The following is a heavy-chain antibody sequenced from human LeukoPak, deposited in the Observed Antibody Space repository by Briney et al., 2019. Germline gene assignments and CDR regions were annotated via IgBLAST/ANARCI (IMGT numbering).Heavy chain of an antibody. Sequence: SETLSLTCAVYGGSFSGYYWSWIRQPPGKGLEWIGEINHSGSTNYNPSLKSRVTISVDTSKNQFSLKLSSVTAADTAVYYCARLGRWLRAFDIWGQGTMVTVSS. CDR2: INHSGST. CDR3: ARLGRWLRAFDI. V-gene: IGHV4-34*01. CDR1: GGSFSGYY. D-gene: IGHD5-12*01. J-gene: IGHJ3*02.